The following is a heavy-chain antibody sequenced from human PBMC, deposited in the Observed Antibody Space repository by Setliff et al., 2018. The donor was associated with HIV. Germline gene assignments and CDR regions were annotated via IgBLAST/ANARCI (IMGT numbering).Heavy chain of an antibody. CDR3: AREALSRDGYIWGSSVLAY. D-gene: IGHD3-16*01. CDR2: ISGSGGNT. Sequence: HPGGSLRLSCAASGFTFMNYAMSWVRQAPGKGLAWVSTISGSGGNTYYADSVKGRFTISRDNTRSSLFLHMDSLTAEDTAVYYCAREALSRDGYIWGSSVLAYWGQGTLVTVSS. V-gene: IGHV3-23*01. CDR1: GFTFMNYA. J-gene: IGHJ4*02.